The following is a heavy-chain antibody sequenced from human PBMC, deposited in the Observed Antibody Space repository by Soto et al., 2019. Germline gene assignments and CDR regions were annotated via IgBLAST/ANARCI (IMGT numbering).Heavy chain of an antibody. CDR1: GFTFSSYG. J-gene: IGHJ6*03. D-gene: IGHD4-17*01. CDR3: ARDPAVYYGDPNYYYYFMDV. Sequence: PGGSLRLSCAASGFTFSSYGMHWVRQAPGKGLEWVAVIWYDGSNKYCADSVKGRFTISRDNSKNTLYLQMNSLRAEDTAVYYCARDPAVYYGDPNYYYYFMDVWGKGTTVIVSS. V-gene: IGHV3-33*01. CDR2: IWYDGSNK.